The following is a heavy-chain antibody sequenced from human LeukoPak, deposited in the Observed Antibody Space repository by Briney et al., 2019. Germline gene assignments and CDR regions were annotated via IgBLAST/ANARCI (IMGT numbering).Heavy chain of an antibody. Sequence: GASVKVSCKASGYTFTSYYRHWVRQAPGQGLEGMGIINPSGGSTSYAQKFQGRVTMTRDTSTSPVYMELSSLRSEDTAVYYCARGSSGWYSVAYWGQGTLVTVSS. J-gene: IGHJ4*02. CDR2: INPSGGST. CDR1: GYTFTSYY. D-gene: IGHD6-19*01. CDR3: ARGSSGWYSVAY. V-gene: IGHV1-46*01.